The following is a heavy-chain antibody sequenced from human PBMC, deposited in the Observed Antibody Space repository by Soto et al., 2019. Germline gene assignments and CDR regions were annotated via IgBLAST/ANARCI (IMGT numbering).Heavy chain of an antibody. CDR1: GGSFSNYY. CDR2: INHSGST. J-gene: IGHJ5*02. V-gene: IGHV4-34*01. Sequence: QVQLQQWGAGLLKPSETLSLTCAVYGGSFSNYYWSWIRQPPGKGLEWIGEINHSGSTNYNPSLKSRVTLSVETSKNQFPLKLSSVTAADTAVYYWAGGPIAAALIHWFAPWGQGTLVTVSS. CDR3: AGGPIAAALIHWFAP. D-gene: IGHD6-13*01.